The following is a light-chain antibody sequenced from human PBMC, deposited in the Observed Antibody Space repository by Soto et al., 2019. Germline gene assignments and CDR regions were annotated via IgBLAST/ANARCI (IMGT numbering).Light chain of an antibody. CDR1: SSDIGRYDS. J-gene: IGLJ3*02. CDR2: GVS. CDR3: RSYTSTSTVV. Sequence: QSALTQPASVSGSPGQSITISCTGTSSDIGRYDSVSWYQQHPGKAPILMIFGVSIRPSGLSDRFSGSKSGYTASLSISGLQAEDEADYYCRSYTSTSTVVFGGGTKVTVL. V-gene: IGLV2-14*01.